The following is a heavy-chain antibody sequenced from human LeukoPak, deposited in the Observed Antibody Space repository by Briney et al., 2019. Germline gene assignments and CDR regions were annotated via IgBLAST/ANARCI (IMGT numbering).Heavy chain of an antibody. D-gene: IGHD3-9*01. J-gene: IGHJ4*02. CDR2: IYYSGST. Sequence: SETLSLTCTVSGGSISSYYWSWIRQPPGKGLEWIGYIYYSGSTNYNPSLKSRVTISVDTSKNQFSLKLSSVTAADTAVYYCARSGYDILTGYYPPPFDYWGQGTLVTVSS. CDR3: ARSGYDILTGYYPPPFDY. CDR1: GGSISSYY. V-gene: IGHV4-59*08.